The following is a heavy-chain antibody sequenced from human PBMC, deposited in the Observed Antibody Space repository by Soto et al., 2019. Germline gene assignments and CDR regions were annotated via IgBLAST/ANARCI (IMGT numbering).Heavy chain of an antibody. CDR3: ARDSMEVAASTSWFDP. J-gene: IGHJ5*02. CDR2: ISYDGSNK. CDR1: GFTFSSYA. V-gene: IGHV3-30-3*01. Sequence: GGSLRLSCAASGFTFSSYAMHWVRQAPGKGLEWVAVISYDGSNKYYADSVKGRFTISRDNSKNTLYLQMNSLRAEDTAVYYCARDSMEVAASTSWFDPWGQGTLVTVSS. D-gene: IGHD2-15*01.